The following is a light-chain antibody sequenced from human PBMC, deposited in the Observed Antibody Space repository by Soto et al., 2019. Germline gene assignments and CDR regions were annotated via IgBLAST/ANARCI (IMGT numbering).Light chain of an antibody. CDR1: SSDVGGYNY. J-gene: IGLJ2*01. CDR2: DVN. CDR3: CSYAGSYTVV. Sequence: QSALTQPRSVSGSPGKSVTISCTGTSSDVGGYNYVSWYQQHPGKAPKLMIYDVNKRPSGVPDRFSGSKSGNTASLTISGLQAEDEADYYCCSYAGSYTVVFGGGTQLTVL. V-gene: IGLV2-11*01.